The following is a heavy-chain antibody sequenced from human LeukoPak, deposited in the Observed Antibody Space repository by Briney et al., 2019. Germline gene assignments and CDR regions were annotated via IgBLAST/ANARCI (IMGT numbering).Heavy chain of an antibody. Sequence: GASVKVSCKPSGYTFTGYYLHWVRQAPGQGLEWMGRINPSTGGTNYAQNFQGRVTMTRDASISTAYTELSRLTSDDTAVYYCARDNDLRPIVGATTFPNEFDYWGQGTLVTVSS. CDR2: INPSTGGT. D-gene: IGHD1-26*01. CDR3: ARDNDLRPIVGATTFPNEFDY. V-gene: IGHV1-2*06. CDR1: GYTFTGYY. J-gene: IGHJ4*02.